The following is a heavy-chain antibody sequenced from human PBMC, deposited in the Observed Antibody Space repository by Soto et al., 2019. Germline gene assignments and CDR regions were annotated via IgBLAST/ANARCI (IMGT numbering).Heavy chain of an antibody. Sequence: QVQLQQWGAGLLKPSETLSLTCAVYGGSFSGYYWSWIRQPPGKGLEWIGEINHSGSTNYNPSLKSRVTISVDTSKNQFSLKLSSVTAADTALYYWARGPYTSDSSSWYLPFDYWGQGTLVTVSS. D-gene: IGHD6-13*01. J-gene: IGHJ4*02. CDR1: GGSFSGYY. CDR2: INHSGST. V-gene: IGHV4-34*01. CDR3: ARGPYTSDSSSWYLPFDY.